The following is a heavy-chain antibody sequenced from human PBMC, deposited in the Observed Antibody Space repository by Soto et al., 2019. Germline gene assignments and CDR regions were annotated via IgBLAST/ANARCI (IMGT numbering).Heavy chain of an antibody. Sequence: QITLKESGPTLMKPTQTLTLTCTFSGFSLSTSEVGVGWIRQPPGKALEWLALIYWNDDARYSPSLKNRLTLTKDTSKNQVVLTMTNMDPVDTATYYCIHDGKLGYTGYDRFDYWGQGTLVTVSS. V-gene: IGHV2-5*01. CDR2: IYWNDDA. CDR1: GFSLSTSEVG. D-gene: IGHD5-12*01. J-gene: IGHJ4*02. CDR3: IHDGKLGYTGYDRFDY.